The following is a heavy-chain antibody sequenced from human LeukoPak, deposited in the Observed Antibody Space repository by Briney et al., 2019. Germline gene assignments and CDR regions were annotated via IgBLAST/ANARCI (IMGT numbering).Heavy chain of an antibody. CDR1: GYTFTGYY. CDR2: INPNSGGT. D-gene: IGHD6-13*01. CDR3: ARVGRQLGPDY. J-gene: IGHJ4*02. Sequence: ASVKVSCKASGYTFTGYYMHWVRQAPGQGLEWMGWINPNSGGTSYAQKFQGRVTMTRDTSISTAYMELSRLRSDDTAVYYCARVGRQLGPDYWGQGTLVTVSS. V-gene: IGHV1-2*02.